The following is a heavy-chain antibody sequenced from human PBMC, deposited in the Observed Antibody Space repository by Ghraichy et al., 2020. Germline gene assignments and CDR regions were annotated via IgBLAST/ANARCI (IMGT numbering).Heavy chain of an antibody. CDR3: SRGGLMGWLQLRGLLY. V-gene: IGHV3-30-3*01. D-gene: IGHD5-24*01. CDR1: GFTFSSYA. CDR2: ISSDGTNK. Sequence: GGSLRLSCAAAGFTFSSYAMHWVRQAPGKGLEWVAVISSDGTNKYYADSVKGRFTISRDNSKNTLYLQMNGLRAEDTAVYWCSRGGLMGWLQLRGLLYWGQGTLVTVSS. J-gene: IGHJ4*02.